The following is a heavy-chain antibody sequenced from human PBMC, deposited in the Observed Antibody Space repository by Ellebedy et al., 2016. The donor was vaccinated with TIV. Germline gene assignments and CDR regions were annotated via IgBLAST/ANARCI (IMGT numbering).Heavy chain of an antibody. Sequence: GGSLRLSXAASGFTLSNYCMNWVRQAPGKGLEWVSYITSRSTTIHYADSVKGRFTISRDNAKNSLYLQMNSLRDEDTAVYYCARDPDYGDGWFDTWGQGTLVTVSS. D-gene: IGHD4-17*01. J-gene: IGHJ5*02. V-gene: IGHV3-48*02. CDR2: ITSRSTTI. CDR3: ARDPDYGDGWFDT. CDR1: GFTLSNYC.